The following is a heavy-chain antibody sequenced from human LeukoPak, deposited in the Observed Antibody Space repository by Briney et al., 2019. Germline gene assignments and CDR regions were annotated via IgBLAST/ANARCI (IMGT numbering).Heavy chain of an antibody. D-gene: IGHD6-19*01. CDR1: GFTFSSYW. CDR2: IKQDGSEK. J-gene: IGHJ4*02. CDR3: ARVLAVALIDY. V-gene: IGHV3-7*01. Sequence: PGGSLRPSCAASGFTFSSYWMSWVRQAPGKGLEWVANIKQDGSEKYYVDSVKGRFTISRDNAKNSLYLQMNSLRAEDTAVYYCARVLAVALIDYWGQGTLVTVSS.